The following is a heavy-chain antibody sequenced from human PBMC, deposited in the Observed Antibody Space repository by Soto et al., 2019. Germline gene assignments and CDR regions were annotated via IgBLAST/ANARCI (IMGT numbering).Heavy chain of an antibody. CDR1: GGSISSSSYY. CDR3: ARLLVVVVIDSDGMDV. J-gene: IGHJ6*02. V-gene: IGHV4-39*01. D-gene: IGHD2-8*02. CDR2: IYYSGST. Sequence: QLQLQESGPGLVKPSETLSLTCTVSGGSISSSSYYWGWIRQPPGKGLERIGSIYYSGSTYYNPSLKSRVPISVDTSKNQFSLKLSSVTAADTAVYYCARLLVVVVIDSDGMDVWGQGTTVTVSS.